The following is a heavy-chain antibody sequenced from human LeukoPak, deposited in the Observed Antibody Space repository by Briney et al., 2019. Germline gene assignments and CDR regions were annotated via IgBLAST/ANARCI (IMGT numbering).Heavy chain of an antibody. V-gene: IGHV3-23*01. CDR2: ISGSGGST. CDR1: GFTFSSYA. D-gene: IGHD3-22*01. CDR3: AKGDYYDSSGYYYDYFDY. Sequence: TGVSLRLSCAASGFTFSSYAMSWVRQAPGKGLEWVSAISGSGGSTYYADSVKGRFTISRHNSKNTLYLQMNSLRAEDTAVYYCAKGDYYDSSGYYYDYFDYWGQGTLVTVSS. J-gene: IGHJ4*02.